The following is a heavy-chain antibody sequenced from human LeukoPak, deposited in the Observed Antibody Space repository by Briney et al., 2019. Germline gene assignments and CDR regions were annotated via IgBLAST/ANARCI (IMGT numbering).Heavy chain of an antibody. V-gene: IGHV3-23*01. Sequence: GGSLRLSCATSGFTFNNYAMSWVRQAPGKGLEWVSAISGSGRDTYYADSVKGRFTISRDNSKNTLFLQMNNLRVEDTAVYYGAGRRWDLLDYGGQGPLVTVSS. D-gene: IGHD1-26*01. CDR2: ISGSGRDT. CDR1: GFTFNNYA. CDR3: AGRRWDLLDY. J-gene: IGHJ4*02.